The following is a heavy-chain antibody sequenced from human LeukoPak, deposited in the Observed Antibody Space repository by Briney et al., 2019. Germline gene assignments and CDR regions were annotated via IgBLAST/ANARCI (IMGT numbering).Heavy chain of an antibody. CDR1: GGSFSGYY. J-gene: IGHJ4*02. D-gene: IGHD3-10*01. V-gene: IGHV4-34*01. CDR3: ANGSGSLFDY. CDR2: INHSGST. Sequence: SETLSLTCAVYGGSFSGYYWSWIRQPPGKGLEWIGEINHSGSTNYNPSLKSRVTISVDTSKNQFSLKLSSVTAEDTAVYYCANGSGSLFDYWGQGTLVTVSS.